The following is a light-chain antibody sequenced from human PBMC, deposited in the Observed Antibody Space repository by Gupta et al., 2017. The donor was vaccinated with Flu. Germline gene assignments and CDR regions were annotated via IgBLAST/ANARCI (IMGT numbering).Light chain of an antibody. Sequence: SYVLTLPPSVSAAPGQTARTTCGGNNIGSKSVHWYQQKPGQAPVLVVYDNNDRPSGIPERFSGSNSGNTATLTISRVEAGGEADYYCQVWDSSSDHPVFGGGTKLTVL. CDR2: DNN. V-gene: IGLV3-21*02. CDR3: QVWDSSSDHPV. J-gene: IGLJ2*01. CDR1: NIGSKS.